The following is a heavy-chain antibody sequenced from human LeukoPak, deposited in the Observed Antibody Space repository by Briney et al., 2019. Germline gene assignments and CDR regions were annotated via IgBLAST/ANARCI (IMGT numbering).Heavy chain of an antibody. CDR3: ARGSITGVGIPFDY. D-gene: IGHD7-27*01. J-gene: IGHJ4*02. Sequence: SETLSLTCTVSGGSTSNYYWSWIRQPPGRGLEWIGYIFYSGNTNYNPSLKSRVTISLDTSKSQFSLKLTSVTAADTAVYYCARGSITGVGIPFDYWGQGTLVTVSS. CDR2: IFYSGNT. V-gene: IGHV4-59*01. CDR1: GGSTSNYY.